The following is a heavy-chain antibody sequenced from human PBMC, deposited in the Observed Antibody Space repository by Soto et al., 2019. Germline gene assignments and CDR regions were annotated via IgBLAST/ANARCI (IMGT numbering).Heavy chain of an antibody. J-gene: IGHJ4*02. CDR1: GLTFSGYS. CDR2: ISGSSSYI. V-gene: IGHV3-21*01. Sequence: GGSIRLSCAASGLTFSGYSMNWVRQDPGKGLEWVSSISGSSSYIYYADSVKGRFTISRDNAKNSLYLQMNSLRAEDTAVYYCARDSVLLWFGELPTPNYFDYWGQGTLVTVSS. CDR3: ARDSVLLWFGELPTPNYFDY. D-gene: IGHD3-10*01.